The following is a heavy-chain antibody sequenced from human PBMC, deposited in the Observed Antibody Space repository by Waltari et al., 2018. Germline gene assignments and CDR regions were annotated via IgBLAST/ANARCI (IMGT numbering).Heavy chain of an antibody. CDR1: GGSIRSYY. V-gene: IGHV1-46*01. CDR3: ARGLVVPAAIGGSWFDP. Sequence: QVQLQESGPGLVKPSETLSLTCPVSGGSIRSYYWRWIRQPPGKGLEWMGIINPSGGSTSYAQKFQGRVTMTRDTSTSTVYMELSSLRSEDTAVYYCARGLVVPAAIGGSWFDPWGQGTLVTVSS. J-gene: IGHJ5*02. D-gene: IGHD2-2*02. CDR2: INPSGGST.